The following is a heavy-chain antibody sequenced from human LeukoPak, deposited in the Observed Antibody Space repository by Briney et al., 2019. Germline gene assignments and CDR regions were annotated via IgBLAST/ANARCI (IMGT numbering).Heavy chain of an antibody. CDR1: GGSLSAYY. Sequence: SETLSLTCAVYGGSLSAYYWTWIRQPPGKGLEWIGEINHGGSTNYNPSLKSRVTISVDTSKNQFSLKLSSVTAADTAVYYCARYLDYGGNSRVFQHWGQGTLVTVSS. CDR2: INHGGST. D-gene: IGHD4-23*01. V-gene: IGHV4-34*01. J-gene: IGHJ1*01. CDR3: ARYLDYGGNSRVFQH.